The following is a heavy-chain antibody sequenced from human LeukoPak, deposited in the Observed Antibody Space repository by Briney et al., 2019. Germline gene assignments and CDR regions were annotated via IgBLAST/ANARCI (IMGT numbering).Heavy chain of an antibody. CDR1: GYTFTGNS. CDR3: ARHAEWVGSPHDY. J-gene: IGHJ4*02. CDR2: INTNTGNP. V-gene: IGHV7-4-1*02. Sequence: ASVKVSCKASGYTFTGNSINWLRQAPGQGLEWMGWINTNTGNPTYAQGFTGRFVFSLDTSVSTAYLQISSLKASDTAMYYCARHAEWVGSPHDYWGQGTLVTVSS. D-gene: IGHD2-15*01.